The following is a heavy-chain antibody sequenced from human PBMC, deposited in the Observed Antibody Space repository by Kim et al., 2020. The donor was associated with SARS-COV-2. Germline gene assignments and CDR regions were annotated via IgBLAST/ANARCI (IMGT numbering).Heavy chain of an antibody. J-gene: IGHJ4*02. CDR1: GFTFSRYY. CDR3: AKDMFDY. CDR2: IWYDGTKN. V-gene: IGHV3-30*02. Sequence: GGSLRLSCAASGFTFSRYYMHWVRQAPGRGLEWVAVIWYDGTKNFYADSVKGRFTISRDNAKNSLYLQMNSLRAEDTAVYYCAKDMFDYWGQGMLVTVS.